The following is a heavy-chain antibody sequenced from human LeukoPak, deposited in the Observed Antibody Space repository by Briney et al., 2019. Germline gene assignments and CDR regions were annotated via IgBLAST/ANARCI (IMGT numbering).Heavy chain of an antibody. J-gene: IGHJ4*02. V-gene: IGHV3-30*04. CDR2: ISYDGSNK. CDR1: GFTFSSYA. CDR3: AKVRLSGSGSYYMVDY. D-gene: IGHD3-10*01. Sequence: PGKSLRLSCAASGFTFSSYAMHWVRQAPGKGLEWVAVISYDGSNKYYADSVKGRFTISRDNSKNTLYLQMNSLRAEDTAVYYCAKVRLSGSGSYYMVDYWGQGTLVTVSS.